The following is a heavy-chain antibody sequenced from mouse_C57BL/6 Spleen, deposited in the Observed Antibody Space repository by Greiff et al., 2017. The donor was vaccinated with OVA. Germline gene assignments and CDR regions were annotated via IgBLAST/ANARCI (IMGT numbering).Heavy chain of an antibody. CDR3: ERVPYDYGSRYYFDY. V-gene: IGHV1-52*01. J-gene: IGHJ2*01. CDR2: IDPSDSET. D-gene: IGHD1-1*01. Sequence: QVQLQQPGAELARPGSSVKLSCKASGYTFTSYWMHWVKQRPIQGLEWIGNIDPSDSETQYNQKFKDKATLTVDKSSSTAYMQLSSLTPEDAAVYYCERVPYDYGSRYYFDYWGQGTTLTVSS. CDR1: GYTFTSYW.